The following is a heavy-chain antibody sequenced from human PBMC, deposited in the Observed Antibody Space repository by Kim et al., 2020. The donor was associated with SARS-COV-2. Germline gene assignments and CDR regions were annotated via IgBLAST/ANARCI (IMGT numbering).Heavy chain of an antibody. CDR2: IGGSGSTT. J-gene: IGHJ4*02. CDR1: GFSFSNYA. CDR3: AKRGWDCTGGSCYLTFDY. D-gene: IGHD2-15*01. V-gene: IGHV3-23*01. Sequence: GGSLRLSCAASGFSFSNYAMTWVRQAPGKGLELVSAIGGSGSTTFYADSVKGRFTISRDNSKNTLYLQMNSLRAGDTAVYYCAKRGWDCTGGSCYLTFDYWGQGTLVTVSS.